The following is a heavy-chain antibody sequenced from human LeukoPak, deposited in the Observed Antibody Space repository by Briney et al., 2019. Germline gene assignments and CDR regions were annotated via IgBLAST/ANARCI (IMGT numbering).Heavy chain of an antibody. CDR1: GGSISSYY. Sequence: PSETLSLTCTVSGGSISSYYWSWIRQPPGKGLEWIGYIYYSGSTNYNASLKSRVTISGDTSKNQFSLKLRSVTAAATAVYYCARLRMSAAPPEDIYYYYGMDVWGQGTTVTVSS. V-gene: IGHV4-59*08. CDR2: IYYSGST. D-gene: IGHD6-13*01. J-gene: IGHJ6*02. CDR3: ARLRMSAAPPEDIYYYYGMDV.